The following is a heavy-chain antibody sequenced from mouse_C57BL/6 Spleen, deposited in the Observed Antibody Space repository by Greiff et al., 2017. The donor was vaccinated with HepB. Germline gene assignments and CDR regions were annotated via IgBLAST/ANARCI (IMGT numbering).Heavy chain of an antibody. CDR2: IYPGDGDT. CDR3: ARDYYRRSWYFDV. J-gene: IGHJ1*03. V-gene: IGHV1-80*01. CDR1: GYAFSSYW. Sequence: QVQLKQSGAELVKPGASVKISCKASGYAFSSYWMNWVKQRPGKGLEWIGQIYPGDGDTNYNGKFKGKATLTADKSSSTAYMQLSSLTSEDSAVYFWARDYYRRSWYFDVWGTGTTVTVSS. D-gene: IGHD1-1*01.